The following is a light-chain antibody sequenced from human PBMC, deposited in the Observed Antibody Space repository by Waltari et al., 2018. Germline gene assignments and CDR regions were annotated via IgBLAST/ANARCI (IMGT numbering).Light chain of an antibody. CDR1: QSVSRY. V-gene: IGKV3-20*01. J-gene: IGKJ1*01. CDR3: QKYGSLPAT. CDR2: VAS. Sequence: EIVLTQSPGTLSLSPGERATLSCRASQSVSRYLAWYQQKPGQAPRLLIYVASTRATGIPDRFSGGGSGTDFSLTISRLEPEDFAVYYCQKYGSLPATFGQGTKVEI.